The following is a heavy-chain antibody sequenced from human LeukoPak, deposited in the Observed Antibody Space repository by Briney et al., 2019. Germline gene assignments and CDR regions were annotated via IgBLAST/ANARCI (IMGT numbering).Heavy chain of an antibody. CDR2: IIPIFGTA. CDR1: GYTFTNYG. CDR3: ARASGPYYYDSSGYFPGG. J-gene: IGHJ4*02. Sequence: ASVKVSCKASGYTFTNYGITWVRQAPGQGLEWMGGIIPIFGTANYAQKFQGRVTITADESTSTAYMGLSSLRSEDTAVYYCARASGPYYYDSSGYFPGGWGQGTLVTVSS. V-gene: IGHV1-69*13. D-gene: IGHD3-22*01.